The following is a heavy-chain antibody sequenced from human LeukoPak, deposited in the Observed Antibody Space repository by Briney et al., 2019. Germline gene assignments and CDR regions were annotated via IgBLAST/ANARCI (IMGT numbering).Heavy chain of an antibody. Sequence: SETLSLTCAVYGGSFSGYYWSWLRQPPGKGLERIGEINHSGSTNYNPSLKSRVTISVDTSKNQFSLKLSSVTAADTAVYYCARGKPGIAAAGTGEQDYWGQGTLVTVSS. CDR3: ARGKPGIAAAGTGEQDY. CDR2: INHSGST. J-gene: IGHJ4*02. V-gene: IGHV4-34*01. CDR1: GGSFSGYY. D-gene: IGHD6-13*01.